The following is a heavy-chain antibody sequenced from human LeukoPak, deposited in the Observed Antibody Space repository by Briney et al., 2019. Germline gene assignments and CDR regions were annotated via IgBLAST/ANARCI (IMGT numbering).Heavy chain of an antibody. D-gene: IGHD3-22*01. CDR1: GYTFTGYY. CDR3: ARDSLYYYDSSGYYSPHFDY. V-gene: IGHV1-2*02. Sequence: AASVKVSCKASGYTFTGYYMHWVRQAPGQGLEWMGWINPNSGGTNYAQKFRGRVTMTRDTSISTAYMELSRLRSDDTAVYYCARDSLYYYDSSGYYSPHFDYWGQGTLVTVSS. J-gene: IGHJ4*02. CDR2: INPNSGGT.